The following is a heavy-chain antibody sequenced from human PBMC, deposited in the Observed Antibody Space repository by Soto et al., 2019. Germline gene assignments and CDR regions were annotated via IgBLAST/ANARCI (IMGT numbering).Heavy chain of an antibody. Sequence: GGSLRLSXVASGFTFSDYSMSWIRQAPGKGLEWLAFIDSRGRTLSYADSVRGRFTISRDNAENSVYLQMDSLRADDTAVYYCARQAARNYIDSWGQGNSVTAPQ. CDR2: IDSRGRTL. CDR1: GFTFSDYS. J-gene: IGHJ4*02. V-gene: IGHV3-11*01. CDR3: ARQAARNYIDS. D-gene: IGHD6-6*01.